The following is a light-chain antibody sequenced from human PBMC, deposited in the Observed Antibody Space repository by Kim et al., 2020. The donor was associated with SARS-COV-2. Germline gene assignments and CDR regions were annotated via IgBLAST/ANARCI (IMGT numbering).Light chain of an antibody. J-gene: IGLJ2*01. CDR3: GTWDSSLSGYVV. CDR1: SSNIRNNY. Sequence: HRGAISCSGSSSNIRNNYVSWYQQLPGTAPKLLIYDNNKRPSGIPDRFSGSKSGTSATLGITGLQTGDEADYYCGTWDSSLSGYVVFGGGTQLTVL. V-gene: IGLV1-51*01. CDR2: DNN.